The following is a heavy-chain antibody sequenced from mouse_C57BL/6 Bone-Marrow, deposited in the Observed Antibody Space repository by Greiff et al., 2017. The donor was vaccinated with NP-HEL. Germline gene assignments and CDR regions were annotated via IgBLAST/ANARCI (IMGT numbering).Heavy chain of an antibody. V-gene: IGHV2-2*01. J-gene: IGHJ4*01. D-gene: IGHD1-1*01. CDR2: IWSGGST. CDR3: ARNGYYGSSPLYAMHY. CDR1: GFSLTSYG. Sequence: QVQLKESGPGLVQPSQSLSITCTVSGFSLTSYGVHWVRQSPGKGLEWLGVIWSGGSTDYNAAFISRLSISKDNSKSQVFFKMNSLQADDTAIYYCARNGYYGSSPLYAMHYWGQGTSVTVST.